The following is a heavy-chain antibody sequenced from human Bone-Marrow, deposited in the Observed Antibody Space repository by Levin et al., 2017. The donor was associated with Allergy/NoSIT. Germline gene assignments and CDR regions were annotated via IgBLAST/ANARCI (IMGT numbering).Heavy chain of an antibody. J-gene: IGHJ4*02. CDR2: IGSSSSYK. D-gene: IGHD2-15*01. Sequence: GESLKISCAASGFNFSNFNMNWVRQAPGKGLEWVSSIGSSSSYKYYADSVKGRFSISRDDAKNSLSLQMNNLRAEDTAMYYCARGISGSRPHWGQGTLVTVSS. V-gene: IGHV3-21*01. CDR3: ARGISGSRPH. CDR1: GFNFSNFN.